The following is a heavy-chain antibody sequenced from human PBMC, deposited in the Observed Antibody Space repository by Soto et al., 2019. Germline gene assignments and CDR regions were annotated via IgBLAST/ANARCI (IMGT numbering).Heavy chain of an antibody. CDR1: GFTFTSSA. CDR3: ARSRSRDGYNSLAY. V-gene: IGHV1-58*02. D-gene: IGHD5-12*01. CDR2: IVVGSGNT. Sequence: ASVKVSCKASGFTFTSSAMQWVRQARGQRLEWIGWIVVGSGNTNYAQKLQERVTITRDMSTSTAYMELSSLRSEDTAVYYCARSRSRDGYNSLAYWGQGTLVTVSS. J-gene: IGHJ4*02.